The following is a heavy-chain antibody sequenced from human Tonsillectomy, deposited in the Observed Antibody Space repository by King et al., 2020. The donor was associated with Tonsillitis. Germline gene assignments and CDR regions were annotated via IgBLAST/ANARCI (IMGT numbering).Heavy chain of an antibody. CDR2: IYSGGVST. CDR3: ATELERELGGSSSSSGMDD. CDR1: GFTFSSYA. V-gene: IGHV3-23*03. J-gene: IGHJ6*02. D-gene: IGHD3-16*02. Sequence: VQLVESGGGLVQPGGSLRLSCAASGFTFSSYAMNWVRQAPGQGLEWVSVIYSGGVSTYYADYVKGRFTISRDNSKNTLYMQMNSLRSEDTAVYYCATELERELGGSSSSSGMDDWGHGTTVTVSS.